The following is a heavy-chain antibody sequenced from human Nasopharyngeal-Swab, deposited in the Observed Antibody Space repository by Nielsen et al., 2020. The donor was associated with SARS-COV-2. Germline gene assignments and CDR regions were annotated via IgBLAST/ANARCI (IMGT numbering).Heavy chain of an antibody. V-gene: IGHV3-48*01. CDR1: GFTFSSYS. Sequence: GESLKISCAASGFTFSSYSMNWVRQAPGKGLEWISYISSSSITIYYADSVKGRFTISRDNAKNSLYLQMNSLRAEDTAVYYCANSGGSSWYFGPYIDYWGQGTLVTVSS. CDR3: ANSGGSSWYFGPYIDY. CDR2: ISSSSITI. D-gene: IGHD6-13*01. J-gene: IGHJ4*02.